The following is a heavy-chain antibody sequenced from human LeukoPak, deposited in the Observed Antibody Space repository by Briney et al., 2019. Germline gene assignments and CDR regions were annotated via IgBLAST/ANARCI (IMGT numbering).Heavy chain of an antibody. J-gene: IGHJ5*02. D-gene: IGHD5-24*01. CDR3: ARSPVSKRWLQRNWFDP. V-gene: IGHV4-38-2*02. Sequence: SETLSLTCTVSGYSISSGYYWGWIRQPPGKGLEWIGSIYHSGSTYYNPSLKSRVTISVDTSENQVSLRVTSVNAADTAVYYCARSPVSKRWLQRNWFDPWGQGTLVIVSS. CDR2: IYHSGST. CDR1: GYSISSGYY.